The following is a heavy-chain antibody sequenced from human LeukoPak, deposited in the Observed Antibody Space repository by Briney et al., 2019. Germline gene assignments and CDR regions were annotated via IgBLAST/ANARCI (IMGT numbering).Heavy chain of an antibody. V-gene: IGHV3-23*01. Sequence: QAGGSLRLSCAASGFTFSSHAMRWVRQAPGKGLEWVSAISGSGGNTYYADSVKGRFTISRDNSKNTLYLQMNNLRAEDTAVYYCACVRQSTGYFDYWGQGTLVTVSS. CDR2: ISGSGGNT. D-gene: IGHD4-4*01. CDR3: ACVRQSTGYFDY. J-gene: IGHJ4*02. CDR1: GFTFSSHA.